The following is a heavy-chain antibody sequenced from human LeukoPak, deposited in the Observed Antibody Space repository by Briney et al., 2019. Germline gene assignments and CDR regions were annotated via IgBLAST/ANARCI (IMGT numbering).Heavy chain of an antibody. V-gene: IGHV4-61*02. CDR1: GGSISSGSYY. CDR2: IYTSGST. CDR3: ARAGYSSSSTGLS. Sequence: SQTLSLTCTVSGGSISSGSYYWSWIRQPAGKGLEWIGRIYTSGSTNYNPYLKSRVTISVDTSKNQFSLKLSSVTAADTAVYCCARAGYSSSSTGLSWGQGTLVTVSS. D-gene: IGHD6-13*01. J-gene: IGHJ5*02.